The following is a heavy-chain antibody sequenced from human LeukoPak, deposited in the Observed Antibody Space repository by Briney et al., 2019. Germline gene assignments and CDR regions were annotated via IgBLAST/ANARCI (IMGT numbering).Heavy chain of an antibody. Sequence: TSETLSLTCTVSGGSISSYYWSWIRQPAGKGLEWIGRIYTSGSTNYNPSLKSRVTMSVDTSKNQFSLKLSSVTAADTAVYYCARERYYYDSSGYYYVLDYWGQGTLVTVSS. CDR1: GGSISSYY. CDR2: IYTSGST. CDR3: ARERYYYDSSGYYYVLDY. V-gene: IGHV4-4*07. D-gene: IGHD3-22*01. J-gene: IGHJ4*02.